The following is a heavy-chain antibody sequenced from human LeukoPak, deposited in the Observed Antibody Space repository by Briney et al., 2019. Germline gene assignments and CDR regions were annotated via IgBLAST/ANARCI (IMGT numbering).Heavy chain of an antibody. CDR2: INHSGST. Sequence: PSETLSLTCAVYGGSFSGYYWSWIRQPPGKGLEWIGEINHSGSTNYNPSLKSRVTISVDTSKNQFSLKLSSVTAADTAVYYCAREHRYYDILTGYLRKDDYYYYYMDVWGKGTTVTISS. CDR1: GGSFSGYY. J-gene: IGHJ6*03. CDR3: AREHRYYDILTGYLRKDDYYYYYMDV. D-gene: IGHD3-9*01. V-gene: IGHV4-34*01.